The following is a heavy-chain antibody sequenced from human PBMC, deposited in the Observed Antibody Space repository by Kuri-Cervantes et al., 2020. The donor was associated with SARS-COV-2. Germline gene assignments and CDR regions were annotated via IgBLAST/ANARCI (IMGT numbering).Heavy chain of an antibody. CDR1: GGSFSGYY. D-gene: IGHD3-10*01. Sequence: GSLRLSCAVYGGSFSGYYWTWIRQPPGKGLEWIGEINHSGSTNYNPSLKSRVTMSVDTSKNQFSLKLSSVTAADTAVYYCARGLREYGSGKVARPNWFDPWGQGTLVTVSS. CDR3: ARGLREYGSGKVARPNWFDP. CDR2: INHSGST. V-gene: IGHV4-34*01. J-gene: IGHJ5*02.